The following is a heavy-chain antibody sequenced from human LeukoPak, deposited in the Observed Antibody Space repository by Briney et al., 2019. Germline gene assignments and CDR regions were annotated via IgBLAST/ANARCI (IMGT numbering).Heavy chain of an antibody. CDR2: IRSKAYGGTT. J-gene: IGHJ4*02. CDR1: GFTFSSYW. D-gene: IGHD6-19*01. V-gene: IGHV3-49*04. Sequence: GGSLRLSCAASGFTFSSYWMNWARQAPGKGLEWVGFIRSKAYGGTTEYAASVKGRFTISRDDSKSIAYLQMNSLKTEDTAVYYCTRTLYSSGWTRWGQGTLVTVSS. CDR3: TRTLYSSGWTR.